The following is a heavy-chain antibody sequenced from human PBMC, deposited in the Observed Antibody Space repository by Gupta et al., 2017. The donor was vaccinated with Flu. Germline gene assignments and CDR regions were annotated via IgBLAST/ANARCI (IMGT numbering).Heavy chain of an antibody. Sequence: EVQLVESGGGLVQPGGSLRLSCAASGFTFSSYSMNWVRQAPGKGLEWVSYISSSSSTIYDADSVKGRFTISRDNAKNSLYLQMNSMRDEDTAVYYCAREPSRLWRPFDIWGQGKMVTVSS. CDR3: AREPSRLWRPFDI. D-gene: IGHD2-21*01. CDR2: ISSSSSTI. V-gene: IGHV3-48*02. CDR1: GFTFSSYS. J-gene: IGHJ3*02.